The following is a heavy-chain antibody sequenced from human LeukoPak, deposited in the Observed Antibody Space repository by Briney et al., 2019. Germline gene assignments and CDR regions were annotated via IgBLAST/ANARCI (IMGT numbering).Heavy chain of an antibody. CDR2: IYPGDSDT. CDR3: ARRRRSSSYDFWSAYADY. D-gene: IGHD3-3*01. V-gene: IGHV5-51*01. CDR1: GYSFTTYG. Sequence: KSGESLKISCKGSGYSFTTYGIGWVRQMPGKGLEWIGIIYPGDSDTRYSPSFQGQVTISADKSLSTAYLQWSSLKASDTAMYYCARRRRSSSYDFWSAYADYWGQGTLVTVSS. J-gene: IGHJ4*02.